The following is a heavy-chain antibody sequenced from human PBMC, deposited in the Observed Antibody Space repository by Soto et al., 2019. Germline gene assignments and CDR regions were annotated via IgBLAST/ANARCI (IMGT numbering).Heavy chain of an antibody. CDR1: GFTFSSYG. CDR2: ISYDGSNK. V-gene: IGHV3-30*18. D-gene: IGHD2-15*01. J-gene: IGHJ5*02. CDR3: AKDLSRYCSGGSCYLPWFDP. Sequence: GGSLRLSCAASGFTFSSYGMHWVRQAPGKGLEWVAVISYDGSNKYYADSVKGRFTISRDNSKNTLYLQMNSLRAEDTAVYYCAKDLSRYCSGGSCYLPWFDPWGQGTLVTVSS.